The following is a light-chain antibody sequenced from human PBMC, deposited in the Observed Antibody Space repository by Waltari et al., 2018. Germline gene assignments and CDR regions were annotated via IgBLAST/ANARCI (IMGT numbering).Light chain of an antibody. Sequence: DIQMTQSPSSVSASVGDRVTFTCRASQGISSWLAWYQQKPGKAPKLLIYAASSLHTGVPSRFSGSRSGTDFTLTISSLQPEDFAIYYCQQSYSTPPMYTFGQGTKLEIK. CDR3: QQSYSTPPMYT. CDR2: AAS. J-gene: IGKJ2*01. CDR1: QGISSW. V-gene: IGKV1-12*01.